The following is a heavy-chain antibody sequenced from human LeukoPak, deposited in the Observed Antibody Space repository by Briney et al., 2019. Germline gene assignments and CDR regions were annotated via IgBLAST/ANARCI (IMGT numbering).Heavy chain of an antibody. CDR1: GYPFTNFY. CDR3: ARMTHTLGATYSHFDY. J-gene: IGHJ4*02. CDR2: THLVSGDT. V-gene: IGHV1-2*02. Sequence: GASVKVSCEASGYPFTNFYVHWVRLAPGQGLEWLGWTHLVSGDTIYAQKFQGRVTMTRDTSISTAYMELTSLTSDDTAVYYCARMTHTLGATYSHFDYWGQGTLVTVSS. D-gene: IGHD3-16*01.